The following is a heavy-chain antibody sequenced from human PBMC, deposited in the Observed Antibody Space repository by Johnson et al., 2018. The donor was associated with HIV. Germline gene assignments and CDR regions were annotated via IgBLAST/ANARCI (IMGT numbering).Heavy chain of an antibody. CDR2: ISGSGGST. V-gene: IGHV3-23*04. CDR3: AKDGSGDVRGAFDI. Sequence: VQLVESGGGLVQPGGSLRLSCAASGFTFSSYAMSCVRQAPGKGLEWVSAISGSGGSTYYADSVKGRFTISRDNSKNSLYLQMNSLRTEDTALYYCAKDGSGDVRGAFDIWGQGTMVTVSS. D-gene: IGHD3-10*02. CDR1: GFTFSSYA. J-gene: IGHJ3*02.